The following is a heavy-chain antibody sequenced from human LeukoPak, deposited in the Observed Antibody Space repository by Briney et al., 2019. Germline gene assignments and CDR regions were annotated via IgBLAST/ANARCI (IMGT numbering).Heavy chain of an antibody. CDR1: GFPFSEYS. J-gene: IGHJ4*02. V-gene: IGHV3-11*06. Sequence: GGSLRLSCAASGFPFSEYSMNRVRQAPGKGLEWISYIGISSGNTKYVDSVKGRFTVSGDNARNSLYLQMNSLRVEDTAVYYCERDHNYAFDNWGQGTLVTVSS. CDR3: ERDHNYAFDN. CDR2: IGISSGNT. D-gene: IGHD1-1*01.